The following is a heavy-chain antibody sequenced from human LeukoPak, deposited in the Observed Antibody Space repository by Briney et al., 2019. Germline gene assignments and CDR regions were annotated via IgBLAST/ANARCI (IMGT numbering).Heavy chain of an antibody. Sequence: GGSLRLSSAASGFTFSSAWMTWIRQAPGKGLEWVGLIKSETDGGTTDYAAPLKGRFTISRDDSKNMVFLQINSLKTEDTAVYYCTTGFVTSLNWGQGTLVTVSS. J-gene: IGHJ4*02. CDR2: IKSETDGGTT. V-gene: IGHV3-15*01. D-gene: IGHD4-11*01. CDR3: TTGFVTSLN. CDR1: GFTFSSAW.